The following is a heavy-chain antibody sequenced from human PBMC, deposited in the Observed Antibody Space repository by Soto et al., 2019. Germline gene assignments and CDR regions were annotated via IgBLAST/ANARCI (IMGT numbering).Heavy chain of an antibody. V-gene: IGHV5-51*01. CDR2: IYPVDSDT. CDR3: AILFDSIYGA. CDR1: GYRFTNYW. D-gene: IGHD3-10*01. Sequence: ESLKVSFKGSGYRFTNYWIVWVRQMPGKGLEWMGTIYPVDSDTRYSPSFQGQVTISADKSVNTAYLHWSSLKASDTDMYYCAILFDSIYGAWGQGTLVTVSS. J-gene: IGHJ5*02.